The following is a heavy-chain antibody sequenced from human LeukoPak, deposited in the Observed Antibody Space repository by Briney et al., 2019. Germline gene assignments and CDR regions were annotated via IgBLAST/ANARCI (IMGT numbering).Heavy chain of an antibody. J-gene: IGHJ5*02. Sequence: ASVKVSCKASGGTFSNYAIGWVRQAPGQGLEWMGGIIPIFGTANYAQKFQGRVTITADESTSTAYMELSSLRSEDTAVYYCARSLLRYFDWQDWFDPWGQGTLVTVSS. CDR3: ARSLLRYFDWQDWFDP. V-gene: IGHV1-69*13. CDR2: IIPIFGTA. D-gene: IGHD3-9*01. CDR1: GGTFSNYA.